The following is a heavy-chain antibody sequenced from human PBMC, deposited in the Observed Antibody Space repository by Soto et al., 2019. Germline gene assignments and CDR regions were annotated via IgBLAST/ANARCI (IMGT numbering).Heavy chain of an antibody. D-gene: IGHD5-12*01. V-gene: IGHV4-39*01. CDR2: IHYSGTT. CDR1: GGSISSSTYY. Sequence: PSETLSLTCTVSGGSISSSTYYWGWIRQPPGKGLEWIGSIHYSGTTYYNPSLKSRVTISVDTSKNQFSLKLSSVAAADTAVYYCARHWQRSKYLVPSSTNWFDPWGQGTLVTVSS. CDR3: ARHWQRSKYLVPSSTNWFDP. J-gene: IGHJ5*02.